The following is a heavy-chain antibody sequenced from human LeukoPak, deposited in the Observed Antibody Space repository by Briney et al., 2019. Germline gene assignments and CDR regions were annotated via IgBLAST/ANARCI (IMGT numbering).Heavy chain of an antibody. D-gene: IGHD3-16*02. CDR1: GGTFSSYA. CDR3: ARGRRDYVWGSYRYTGYFDY. CDR2: IIPIFGTA. Sequence: ASVKVSCKASGGTFSSYAISWVRQAPGQGLEWMGGIIPIFGTANYAQKFQGRVTITADESTSTAYMELSSLRSEDTAVYYCARGRRDYVWGSYRYTGYFDYWGQGTLVTVSS. J-gene: IGHJ4*02. V-gene: IGHV1-69*13.